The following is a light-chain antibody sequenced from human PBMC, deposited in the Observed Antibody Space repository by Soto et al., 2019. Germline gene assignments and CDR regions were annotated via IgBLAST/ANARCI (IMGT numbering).Light chain of an antibody. CDR3: QQYNSYSWT. V-gene: IGKV1-5*01. CDR2: DAS. Sequence: DIQMTQSPSTLSASVGDRVTITCRASQRISSWLAWYQQKPGKAPKLLIYDASSLESGVPSRFTGSGSGTEFTLNISRLQPDDFATYYCQQYNSYSWTFGQGTKVDIK. J-gene: IGKJ1*01. CDR1: QRISSW.